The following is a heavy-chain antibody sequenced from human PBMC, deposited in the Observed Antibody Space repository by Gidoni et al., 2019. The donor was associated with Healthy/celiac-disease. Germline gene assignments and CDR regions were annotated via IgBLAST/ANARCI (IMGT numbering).Heavy chain of an antibody. CDR3: ARDDLSGYDYYYYYGMDV. D-gene: IGHD5-12*01. V-gene: IGHV3-21*01. J-gene: IGHJ6*02. CDR1: GFPFSRYS. CDR2: ISSSSSYI. Sequence: EVQLVDSGGGLVKPGGSLRLSCAASGFPFSRYSLNWVRQAPGKGLEWVSSISSSSSYIYYADSVKGRFTISRDNAKNSLYLQMNSLRAEDTAVYYCARDDLSGYDYYYYYGMDVWGQGTTVTVSS.